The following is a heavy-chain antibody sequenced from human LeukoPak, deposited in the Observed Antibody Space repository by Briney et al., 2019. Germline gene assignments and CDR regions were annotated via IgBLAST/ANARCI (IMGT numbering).Heavy chain of an antibody. CDR1: GGTFSSYA. Sequence: ASVKVSCKASGGTFSSYAISWVRQAPGQGLEWMGGIIPIFGTANYAQKFQGRVTITTDESTSTAYMELSSLRSEDTAVYYCAREGSNYYDSSGYFLYFDYWGQGTLVTVSS. J-gene: IGHJ4*02. CDR3: AREGSNYYDSSGYFLYFDY. V-gene: IGHV1-69*05. D-gene: IGHD3-22*01. CDR2: IIPIFGTA.